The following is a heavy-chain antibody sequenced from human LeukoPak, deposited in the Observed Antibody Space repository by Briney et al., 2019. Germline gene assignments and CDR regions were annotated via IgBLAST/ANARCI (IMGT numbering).Heavy chain of an antibody. Sequence: GASVKVSCKASGYTFTSYDINWVRQATGQGLEWMGWISIYTGNTNYAQKLQGRVTMTTDTSTSTAYMELRSLRSDDTAVYYCARAGPYNNSSVDYWGQETLVTVSS. CDR2: ISIYTGNT. D-gene: IGHD6-6*01. CDR3: ARAGPYNNSSVDY. V-gene: IGHV1-18*01. J-gene: IGHJ4*02. CDR1: GYTFTSYD.